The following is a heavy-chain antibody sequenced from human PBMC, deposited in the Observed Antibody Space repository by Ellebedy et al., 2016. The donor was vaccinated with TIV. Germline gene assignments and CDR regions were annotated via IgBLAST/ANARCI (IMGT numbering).Heavy chain of an antibody. CDR1: GYSFTSFW. CDR3: ARLGDGSSSFDY. CDR2: IYPGDSET. V-gene: IGHV5-51*01. Sequence: GESLKISCKGSGYSFTSFWIGWVRQMPGKGLEWMGIIYPGDSETKYSPSFQGQVTISADKSINTAYLQWSSLKASATAMYYCARLGDGSSSFDYWGQGTLVTVSS. D-gene: IGHD5-24*01. J-gene: IGHJ4*02.